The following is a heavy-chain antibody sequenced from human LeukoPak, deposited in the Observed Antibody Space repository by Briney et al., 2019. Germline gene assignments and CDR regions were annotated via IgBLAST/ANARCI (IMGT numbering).Heavy chain of an antibody. J-gene: IGHJ4*02. V-gene: IGHV1-3*01. D-gene: IGHD2-21*01. CDR3: ARDDCGDTCYPGGY. CDR1: GYTFTNYV. Sequence: ASVKVSCKASGYTFTNYVVHWVRQAPGQRPEWMGWIKAGNGDTKYSHHFRGRVTIARDTSASTAYMELSSLTSEDTALYYCARDDCGDTCYPGGYWGQGTLVTVSS. CDR2: IKAGNGDT.